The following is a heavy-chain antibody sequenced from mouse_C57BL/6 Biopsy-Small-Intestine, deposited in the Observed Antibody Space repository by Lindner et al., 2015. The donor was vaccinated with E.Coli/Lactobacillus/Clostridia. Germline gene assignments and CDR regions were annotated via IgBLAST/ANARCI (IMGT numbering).Heavy chain of an antibody. CDR2: INPYNSVT. CDR1: GYTFTDFY. CDR3: ARGGNYVQFDY. J-gene: IGHJ2*01. Sequence: VQLQESGPVLVKPGASVKMSCEASGYTFTDFYMNWVKQSHGKSLEWIGAINPYNSVTNYNQKFEDKATLTVDKSSSTAYMELNSLTSEDSAVYCCARGGNYVQFDYWGQGTTLTVSS. D-gene: IGHD2-1*01. V-gene: IGHV1-19*01.